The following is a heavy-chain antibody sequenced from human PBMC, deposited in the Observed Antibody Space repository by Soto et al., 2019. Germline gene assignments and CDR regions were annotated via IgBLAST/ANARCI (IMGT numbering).Heavy chain of an antibody. CDR1: GGTFSSYA. V-gene: IGHV1-69*13. CDR2: IIPIFGTA. J-gene: IGHJ4*02. D-gene: IGHD6-13*01. CDR3: ATVQYPMYSSSLLDY. Sequence: SVKVSCKASGGTFSSYAISWVRQAPGQGLEWMGGIIPIFGTANYAQKFQGRVTITADESTSTAYMELSSLRSEDTAVYYCATVQYPMYSSSLLDYWGQGTLVTVSS.